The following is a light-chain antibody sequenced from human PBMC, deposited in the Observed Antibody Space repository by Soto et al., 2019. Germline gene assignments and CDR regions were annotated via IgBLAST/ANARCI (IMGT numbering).Light chain of an antibody. CDR1: QNINTW. CDR3: QQYNSYSPET. V-gene: IGKV1-5*01. CDR2: RAS. Sequence: DIQMTQSPSTLSASVGDSVTITCRASQNINTWVAWYQQKPGKAPNLLIYRASTLESGVPSRFSGSGSGTEFTLTISSLQPDDFATYYCQQYNSYSPETFGQGTKVDIK. J-gene: IGKJ1*01.